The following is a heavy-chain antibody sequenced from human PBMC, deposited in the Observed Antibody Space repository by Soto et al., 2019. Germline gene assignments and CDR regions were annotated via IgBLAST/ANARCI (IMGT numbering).Heavy chain of an antibody. J-gene: IGHJ6*04. CDR3: ARYDIIAKLQNDMGL. Sequence: PGNPSLTCTVSGGSIIGYYWSWMRQPPGKGLEWIGYIFYAGNTLYTPSLKSRVTISVDTSKNQFSLKLSSVTAADTAVYYCARYDIIAKLQNDMGLWGNGTTGTVS. CDR1: GGSIIGYY. V-gene: IGHV4-59*01. CDR2: IFYAGNT. D-gene: IGHD3-16*01.